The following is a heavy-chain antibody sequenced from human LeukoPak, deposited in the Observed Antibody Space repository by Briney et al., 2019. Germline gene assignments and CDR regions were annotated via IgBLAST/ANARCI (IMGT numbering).Heavy chain of an antibody. V-gene: IGHV3-33*08. CDR2: IWYDGSNK. CDR3: ARDGAAAAAQLYYYYYYGMDV. D-gene: IGHD6-13*01. Sequence: LSLTCTVSGGPIRSYYWSWMRQPPGKGLEWVAVIWYDGSNKYYADSVKGRFTISRDNSKNTLYLQMNSLRAEDTAVYYCARDGAAAAAQLYYYYYYGMDVWGQGTTVTVSS. CDR1: GGPIRSYY. J-gene: IGHJ6*02.